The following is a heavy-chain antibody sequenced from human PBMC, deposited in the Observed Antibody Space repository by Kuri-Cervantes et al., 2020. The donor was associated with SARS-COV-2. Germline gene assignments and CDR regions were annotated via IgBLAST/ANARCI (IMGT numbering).Heavy chain of an antibody. CDR3: ARGSSPTALIDY. V-gene: IGHV4-61*01. D-gene: IGHD6-13*01. J-gene: IGHJ4*02. CDR2: IYYSGST. CDR1: GDSISSGSYY. Sequence: GSLRLSCIVSGDSISSGSYYWSWIRQPPGKGLEWIGYIYYSGSTNYNPSLKSRVTISVDTSKNQFSLKLSSVTAADTAVYYCARGSSPTALIDYWGQGTLVTVSS.